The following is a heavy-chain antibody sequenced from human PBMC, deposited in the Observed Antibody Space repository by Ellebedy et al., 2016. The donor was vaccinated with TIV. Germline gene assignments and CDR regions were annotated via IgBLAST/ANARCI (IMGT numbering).Heavy chain of an antibody. CDR1: GASLSSYH. V-gene: IGHV4-59*01. Sequence: MPSQTLSLTCPVSGASLSSYHCGWIRQSPGKGLEWIGQMDYNGGTNYTPSLNSRAAISIDAPKRQFSLKLTSVTAADTAVYYCARVVWQLPVSYAFDIWGQGTMVTVSS. CDR2: MDYNGGT. CDR3: ARVVWQLPVSYAFDI. J-gene: IGHJ3*02. D-gene: IGHD2-15*01.